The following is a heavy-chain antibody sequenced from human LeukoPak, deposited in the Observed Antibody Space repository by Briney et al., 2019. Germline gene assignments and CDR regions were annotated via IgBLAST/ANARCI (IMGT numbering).Heavy chain of an antibody. CDR3: ARELVGVVVPAAMEQNNWFDP. CDR2: TIPILGIA. Sequence: GASVKVSCKASGGTFSSYAISWVRQAPGQGLEWMGRTIPILGIANYAQKLQGRVTITADKSTSTAYMELSSLRSEDTAVYYCARELVGVVVPAAMEQNNWFDPWGQGTLVTVSS. J-gene: IGHJ5*02. D-gene: IGHD2-2*01. CDR1: GGTFSSYA. V-gene: IGHV1-69*04.